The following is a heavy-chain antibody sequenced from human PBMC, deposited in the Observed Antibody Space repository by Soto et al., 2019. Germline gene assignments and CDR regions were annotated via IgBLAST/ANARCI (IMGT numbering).Heavy chain of an antibody. CDR1: GYTLTAYF. Sequence: GASVKVSCKASGYTLTAYFMHWVRQAPGQGLEWIGIINPSGGSTNYAQKFQGRVAMTWDTSTSTVYMDLSSLRSDDTAVYYCARAPFSSSSFFFDYWGQGTLVTVSS. V-gene: IGHV1-46*01. J-gene: IGHJ4*02. CDR3: ARAPFSSSSFFFDY. D-gene: IGHD6-6*01. CDR2: INPSGGST.